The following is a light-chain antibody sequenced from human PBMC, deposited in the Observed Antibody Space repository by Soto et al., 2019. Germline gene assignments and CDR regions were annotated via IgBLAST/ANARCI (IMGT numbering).Light chain of an antibody. CDR3: ATWDDSLNVV. V-gene: IGLV2-8*01. J-gene: IGLJ2*01. Sequence: QSALTQPPSASGSPGQSVTISCTGSNVGEYDYVSWYQQHPGKAPKLMIHEVTKRPSGVPDRFSGSKSGNTASLTVSGLQAEDEADYYCATWDDSLNVVFGGGTKLTVL. CDR1: NVGEYDY. CDR2: EVT.